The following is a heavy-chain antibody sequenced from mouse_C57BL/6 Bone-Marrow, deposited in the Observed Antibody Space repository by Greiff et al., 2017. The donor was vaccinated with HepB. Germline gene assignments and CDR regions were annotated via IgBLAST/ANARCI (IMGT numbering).Heavy chain of an antibody. V-gene: IGHV1-75*01. CDR2: IFPGSGST. CDR1: GYTFTDYY. J-gene: IGHJ4*01. CDR3: ANNKGGYYVLYAMDY. Sequence: QVQLKQSGPELVKPGASVKISCKASGYTFTDYYINWVKQRPGQGLEWIGWIFPGSGSTYYNEKFKGKATLTVDKSSSTAYMLLSSLTSEDSAVYFCANNKGGYYVLYAMDYWGPGTSVTVSS. D-gene: IGHD2-3*01.